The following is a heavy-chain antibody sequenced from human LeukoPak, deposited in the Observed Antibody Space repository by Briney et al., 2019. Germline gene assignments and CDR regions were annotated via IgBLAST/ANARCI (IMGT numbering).Heavy chain of an antibody. CDR1: GFTFSNSA. CDR3: ARAGITGTRGYVDY. CDR2: VSHDAINK. J-gene: IGHJ4*02. Sequence: GGSLRLSCAASGFTFSNSAMHWVRQAPGKGLEWVAVVSHDAINKYYADSVRGRFTISKDNSKNTLYLQMDSLRAEDTAVYFCARAGITGTRGYVDYWGQGTLVTVSS. V-gene: IGHV3-30*04. D-gene: IGHD1-7*01.